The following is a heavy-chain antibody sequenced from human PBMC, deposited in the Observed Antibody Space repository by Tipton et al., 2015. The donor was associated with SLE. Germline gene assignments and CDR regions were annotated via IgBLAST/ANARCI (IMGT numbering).Heavy chain of an antibody. D-gene: IGHD6-13*01. J-gene: IGHJ4*02. Sequence: TLSLTCTVSGGSISSHYWSWIRQPPGKGLEWIGYIYYSGSTYYNPSLKSRVTISVDTSKNQFSLKLSSVTAADTAVYYCARRVRVAAAGTPFDYWGQGTLVTVSS. CDR3: ARRVRVAAAGTPFDY. V-gene: IGHV4-59*11. CDR2: IYYSGST. CDR1: GGSISSHY.